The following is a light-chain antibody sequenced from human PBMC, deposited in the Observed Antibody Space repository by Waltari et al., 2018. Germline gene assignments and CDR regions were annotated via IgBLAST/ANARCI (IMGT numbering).Light chain of an antibody. J-gene: IGLJ2*01. CDR1: SSNIGAGYD. V-gene: IGLV1-40*01. Sequence: QSVLTQPPSVSGAPGQRVTISCTGSSSNIGAGYDVHWYQQFPGTAPKLLIYHNSNRPSGVPDRFSGSKSCTSASLAITGLLAEDEADYYCQSFDSSLNAVLFGGGTKLTVL. CDR2: HNS. CDR3: QSFDSSLNAVL.